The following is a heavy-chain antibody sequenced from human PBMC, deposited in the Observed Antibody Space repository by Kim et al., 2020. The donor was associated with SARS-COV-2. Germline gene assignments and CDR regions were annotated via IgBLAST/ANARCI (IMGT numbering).Heavy chain of an antibody. CDR3: ARVRGKSHYDILTGYFDY. V-gene: IGHV1-69*06. J-gene: IGHJ4*02. CDR2: IIPIFGTA. D-gene: IGHD3-9*01. CDR1: GGTFSSYA. Sequence: SVKVSCKASGGTFSSYAISWVRQAPGQGLEWMGGIIPIFGTANYAQKFQGRVTITADKSTSTAYMELSSLRSEDTAVYYCARVRGKSHYDILTGYFDYWGQGTLVTVSS.